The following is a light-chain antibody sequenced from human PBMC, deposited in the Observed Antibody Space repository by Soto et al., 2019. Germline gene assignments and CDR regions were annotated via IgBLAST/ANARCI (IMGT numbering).Light chain of an antibody. V-gene: IGKV3-20*01. CDR2: GAS. CDR1: QSVNNRY. J-gene: IGKJ4*01. CDR3: QQYGSPPPIT. Sequence: EIVLTQSPGTLSLSPGERATLSCRASQSVNNRYLAWYQQKGGQAPRLLIYGASSRATGIPDRFSGRGSGTEFTLTISRLEPEAFAVYYCQQYGSPPPITFGGGTKVEIK.